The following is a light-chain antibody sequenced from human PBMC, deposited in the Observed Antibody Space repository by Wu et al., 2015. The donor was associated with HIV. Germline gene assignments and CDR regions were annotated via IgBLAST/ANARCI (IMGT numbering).Light chain of an antibody. Sequence: AIRLTQSPSSLSASIGDRVNITCRASQDIFTYLAWYQQTPGEAPRVLIYDASTLQSGVSSRFIGSGSGADFTLTISGLQREDFAVYFCQQLNSFPLTFGQGSRLEI. V-gene: IGKV1-13*02. CDR1: QDIFTY. CDR3: QQLNSFPLT. CDR2: DAS. J-gene: IGKJ5*01.